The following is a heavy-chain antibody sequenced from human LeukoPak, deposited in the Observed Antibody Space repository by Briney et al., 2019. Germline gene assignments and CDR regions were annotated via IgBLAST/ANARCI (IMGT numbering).Heavy chain of an antibody. J-gene: IGHJ5*02. V-gene: IGHV5-10-1*01. Sequence: GEPMRISCKGSGYSFTSYWIIWVRQMPGKGLEWMGRIDPSDSYTNYSPSFQGHVTISADKSINTAYLQWSSLKASDTAMYYCARLVTLVAAWFDPWGQGTLVTVSS. D-gene: IGHD4-11*01. CDR1: GYSFTSYW. CDR2: IDPSDSYT. CDR3: ARLVTLVAAWFDP.